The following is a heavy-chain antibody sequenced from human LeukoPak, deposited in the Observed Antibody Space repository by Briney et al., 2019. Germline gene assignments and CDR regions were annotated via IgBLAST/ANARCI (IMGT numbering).Heavy chain of an antibody. J-gene: IGHJ5*02. V-gene: IGHV3-33*01. D-gene: IGHD6-19*01. CDR3: ARDRRRSYNWFDP. Sequence: PGRSLRLSCAASGFTFSSYGMHWVRQAPGKGLEWVAVIWYDGSNKYYADSMKGRFTISRDNSKNTLYLQMNSPRAEDTAVYYCARDRRRSYNWFDPWGQGTLVTVSS. CDR1: GFTFSSYG. CDR2: IWYDGSNK.